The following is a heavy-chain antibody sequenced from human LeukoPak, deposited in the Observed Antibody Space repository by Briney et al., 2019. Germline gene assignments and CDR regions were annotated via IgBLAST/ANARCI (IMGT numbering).Heavy chain of an antibody. V-gene: IGHV3-7*01. J-gene: IGHJ6*03. CDR1: EFPFSTYW. CDR3: ARTRTDYYDSSGYFWGGYYYMDV. CDR2: TKQDGSEK. Sequence: HSGGSLRLSCVFSEFPFSTYWMNWVRQAPGKGLEWVANTKQDGSEKYYVDSVKGRFTVSRDNAKNSLYLQMNSLRAEDTAVYYCARTRTDYYDSSGYFWGGYYYMDVWGKGTTVTISS. D-gene: IGHD3-22*01.